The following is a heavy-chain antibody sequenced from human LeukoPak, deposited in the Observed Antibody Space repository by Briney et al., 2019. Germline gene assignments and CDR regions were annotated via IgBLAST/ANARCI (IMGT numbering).Heavy chain of an antibody. Sequence: PSETLSLTCTVSGGSVSSGSYYWSWIRQPPGKGLEWIWYIYYSGSTNYNPSLKSRVTISVDTSKNQFSLKLSSVTAADTAVYYCVRGLDSSGWNGGGWFDPWGQGTLVTVSS. V-gene: IGHV4-61*01. CDR2: IYYSGST. D-gene: IGHD6-19*01. CDR1: GGSVSSGSYY. CDR3: VRGLDSSGWNGGGWFDP. J-gene: IGHJ5*02.